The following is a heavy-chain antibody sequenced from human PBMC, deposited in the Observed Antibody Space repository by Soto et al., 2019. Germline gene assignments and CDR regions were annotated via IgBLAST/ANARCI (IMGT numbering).Heavy chain of an antibody. CDR3: SGAESPDTADFSLY. CDR1: GFMFTSYS. J-gene: IGHJ4*02. CDR2: IDQHGSEK. D-gene: IGHD1-26*01. Sequence: GGSLRLSCAASGFMFTSYSMSWVRQAPGKGLEWVTNIDQHGSEKKYVDSVKGRFTISRDNAKNSVSLQMNSLREEDTAVYYCSGAESPDTADFSLYWGQGTPVTAPQ. V-gene: IGHV3-7*03.